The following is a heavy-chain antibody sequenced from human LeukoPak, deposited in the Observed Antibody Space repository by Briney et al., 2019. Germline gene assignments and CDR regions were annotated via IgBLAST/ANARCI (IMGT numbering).Heavy chain of an antibody. CDR2: ISGSGGST. CDR1: GFTFSSYA. Sequence: PGGSLRLSCAASGFTFSSYAMSWVRQAPGKGLEWVSSISGSGGSTYYADSVKGRFTISRDNSRNTLYLQMNSLRAEDTAVYYCARSVMYRYFDWLLSAQHYWAPQHHEFDYWGQGTLVTVSS. CDR3: ARSVMYRYFDWLLSAQHYWAPQHHEFDY. D-gene: IGHD3-9*01. V-gene: IGHV3-23*01. J-gene: IGHJ4*02.